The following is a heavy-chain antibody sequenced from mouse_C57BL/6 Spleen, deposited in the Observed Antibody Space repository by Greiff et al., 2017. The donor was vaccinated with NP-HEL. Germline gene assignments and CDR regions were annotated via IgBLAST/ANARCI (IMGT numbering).Heavy chain of an antibody. Sequence: EVQLQQSGAELVRPGASVKLSCTASGFNIKDDYMHWVKQRPEQGLEWIGWIDPENGDTEYASKFQGKATITADTSSNTAYLQLSSLTSEDTAVYYCTSVRLGYAMDYWGQGTSVTVSS. V-gene: IGHV14-4*01. J-gene: IGHJ4*01. D-gene: IGHD3-2*02. CDR3: TSVRLGYAMDY. CDR2: IDPENGDT. CDR1: GFNIKDDY.